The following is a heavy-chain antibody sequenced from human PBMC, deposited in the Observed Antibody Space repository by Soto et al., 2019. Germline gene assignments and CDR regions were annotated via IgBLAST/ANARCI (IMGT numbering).Heavy chain of an antibody. CDR2: IIPIFGTA. V-gene: IGHV1-69*13. CDR3: ASPNCGGDCYSGYYGSDV. J-gene: IGHJ6*02. CDR1: GGTFSSYA. Sequence: SVKVSCKASGGTFSSYAISWVRQAPGQGLEWMGGIIPIFGTANYAQKFQGRVTITADESTSTAYMELSSLRSEDTAVYYCASPNCGGDCYSGYYGSDVWRQGTTVTVSS. D-gene: IGHD2-21*02.